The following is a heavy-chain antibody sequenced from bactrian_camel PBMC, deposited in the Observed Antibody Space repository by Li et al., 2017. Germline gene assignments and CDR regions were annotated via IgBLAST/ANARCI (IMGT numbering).Heavy chain of an antibody. V-gene: IGHV3S6*01. CDR3: ATDCGTGY. J-gene: IGHJ4*01. Sequence: HVQLVESGGNLVQPGGSLRLSCAASGFTFSGRRMTWVRQAPGKGLEWVSTIDSDGSNTYYTGSVKGRFTISRDNAKDTVYLQMSSLKSEDTVLYYCATDCGTGYWGRGTQVTVS. CDR2: IDSDGSNT. CDR1: GFTFSGRR. D-gene: IGHD5*01.